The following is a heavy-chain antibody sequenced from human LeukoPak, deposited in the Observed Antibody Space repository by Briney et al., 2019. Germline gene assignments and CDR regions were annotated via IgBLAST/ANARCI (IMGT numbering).Heavy chain of an antibody. D-gene: IGHD3-3*01. CDR1: GGTFSSYA. Sequence: SVKVSCKASGGTFSSYAINWVRQAPGQGLEWMGRIIPILGIANYAQKSQGRVTITADKSTSTAYMELSSLRSEDTAVYYCARDITIFPFDPWGQGTLVTVSS. CDR3: ARDITIFPFDP. CDR2: IIPILGIA. J-gene: IGHJ5*02. V-gene: IGHV1-69*04.